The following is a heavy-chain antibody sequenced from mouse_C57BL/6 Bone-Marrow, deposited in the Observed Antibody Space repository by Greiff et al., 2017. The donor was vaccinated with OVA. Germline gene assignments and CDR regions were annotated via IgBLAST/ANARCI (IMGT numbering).Heavy chain of an antibody. CDR2: ISGGGGNT. Sequence: EVNLVESGGGLVKPGGSLKLSCAASGFTFSSYTMSWVRQTPEKRLEWVATISGGGGNTYYPDSVKGRFTISRDNAKNTLYLQVSSLMSEDTALYYCARRGNYFDYWGQGTTLTVSS. J-gene: IGHJ2*01. CDR1: GFTFSSYT. V-gene: IGHV5-9*01. CDR3: ARRGNYFDY.